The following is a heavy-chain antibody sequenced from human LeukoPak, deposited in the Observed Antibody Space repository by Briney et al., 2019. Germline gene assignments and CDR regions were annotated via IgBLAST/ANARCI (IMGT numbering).Heavy chain of an antibody. J-gene: IGHJ5*02. CDR2: IYYSGST. Sequence: SETLSLTCTVYGGSISSYYWSLIRQPPGKGLEWIGYIYYSGSTSYNPSLKSRVTISVDASKNQFSLKLSSVTAADTAVYYCARDTRYTAAAPGFDPWGQGTLVTVSS. CDR1: GGSISSYY. D-gene: IGHD6-13*01. V-gene: IGHV4-59*01. CDR3: ARDTRYTAAAPGFDP.